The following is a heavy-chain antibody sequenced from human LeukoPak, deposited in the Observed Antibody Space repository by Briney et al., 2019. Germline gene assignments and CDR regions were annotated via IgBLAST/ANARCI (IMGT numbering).Heavy chain of an antibody. CDR3: ARSGLFSSSRDPGGAFDI. CDR1: GYTFTYRY. V-gene: IGHV1-45*02. D-gene: IGHD6-13*01. CDR2: ITPFNGNT. Sequence: ASVKVSCKASGYTFTYRYLHWVRQAPGQALEWMGWITPFNGNTNYAQKFQDRVTITRDRSMSTAYMELSSLRSEDTAMYYCARSGLFSSSRDPGGAFDIWGQGTMVTVSS. J-gene: IGHJ3*02.